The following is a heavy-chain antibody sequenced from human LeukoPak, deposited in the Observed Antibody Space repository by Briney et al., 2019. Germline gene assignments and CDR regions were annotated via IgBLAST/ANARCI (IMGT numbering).Heavy chain of an antibody. CDR1: GGSFSGYY. D-gene: IGHD2-2*01. Sequence: SETLSLTCAVYGGSFSGYYWGWIRQPPGKGLEWIGEINHSGSTNYNPSLKSRVTISVDTSKNQFSLKLSSVTAADTAVYYCARARPGDIVVVPAAIGMDVWGKGTTVTVSS. CDR3: ARARPGDIVVVPAAIGMDV. J-gene: IGHJ6*04. V-gene: IGHV4-34*01. CDR2: INHSGST.